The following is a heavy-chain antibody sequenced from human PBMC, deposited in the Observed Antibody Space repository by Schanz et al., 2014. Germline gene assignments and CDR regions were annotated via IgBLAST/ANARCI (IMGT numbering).Heavy chain of an antibody. V-gene: IGHV3-30*18. J-gene: IGHJ4*02. Sequence: QVQLVESGGGVVQPERSLRLSCAASGFNFANHAIHWVRQGQGNGLQWVAVISSDGSKKLYADSVKARFTISRDNSKNSVSLQMDSLRPEDTAIYYCAKDLAAVGVFDYWGQGAQVIVSS. CDR1: GFNFANHA. CDR3: AKDLAAVGVFDY. D-gene: IGHD6-13*01. CDR2: ISSDGSKK.